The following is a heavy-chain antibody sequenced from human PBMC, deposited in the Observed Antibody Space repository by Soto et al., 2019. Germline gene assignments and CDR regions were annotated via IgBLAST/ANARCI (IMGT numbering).Heavy chain of an antibody. D-gene: IGHD2-2*01. V-gene: IGHV1-45*02. Sequence: SVKVSCKASGYTFTYRYLHWVRQAPGQALEWMGWITPFNGNTNYAQKFQDRVTITRDRSMSTAYMELSSLRSEDTAMYYCASAATLREGSNGMDVWGQGTTVTVS. CDR2: ITPFNGNT. J-gene: IGHJ6*02. CDR3: ASAATLREGSNGMDV. CDR1: GYTFTYRY.